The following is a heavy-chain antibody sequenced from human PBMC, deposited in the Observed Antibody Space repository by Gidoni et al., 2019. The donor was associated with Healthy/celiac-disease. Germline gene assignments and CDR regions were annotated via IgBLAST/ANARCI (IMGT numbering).Heavy chain of an antibody. CDR2: TRDKVNTYTA. D-gene: IGHD4-17*01. V-gene: IGHV3-72*01. CDR1: GFRFSDHF. CDR3: VRDGANVYGGPYALDI. J-gene: IGHJ3*02. Sequence: EVQLVESGGGLVQPGGSLRLSCAAAGFRFSDHFMDWVRQAPGKGLEWVARTRDKVNTYTAEYAASVKGRFTSSRDDSKNSLYLQMNSLKTADAAVYYCVRDGANVYGGPYALDIWGQGTMVTVSS.